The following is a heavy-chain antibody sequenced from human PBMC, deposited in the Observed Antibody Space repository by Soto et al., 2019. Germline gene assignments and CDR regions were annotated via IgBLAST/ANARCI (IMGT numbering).Heavy chain of an antibody. J-gene: IGHJ4*02. D-gene: IGHD3-10*01. V-gene: IGHV4-34*01. CDR1: GGSFSGYY. CDR2: INHSGST. CDR3: ASYRGSRNDY. Sequence: SETLSLTCAVYGGSFSGYYWSWIRQPPGKGLEWIGEINHSGSTNYNPSLKSRVTISVDTSKNQFSLKLSSVTAADTAVYYCASYRGSRNDYWGQGTLVTVSS.